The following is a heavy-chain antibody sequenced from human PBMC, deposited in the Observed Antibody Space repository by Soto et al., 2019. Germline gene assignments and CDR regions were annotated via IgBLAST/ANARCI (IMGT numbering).Heavy chain of an antibody. CDR3: ATDRFSIAVDAPFDY. D-gene: IGHD6-19*01. V-gene: IGHV3-30*03. J-gene: IGHJ4*02. CDR2: ISYDGSNK. CDR1: GFTFSSYG. Sequence: QVQLVESGGGVVQPWRSLRLACAASGFTFSSYGMHWVRQAPGKGLEWVAVISYDGSNKYYADSVKGRFTISRDNSKNKLYLQMNSLRAEDTAVYYCATDRFSIAVDAPFDYWGQGNLVTVSS.